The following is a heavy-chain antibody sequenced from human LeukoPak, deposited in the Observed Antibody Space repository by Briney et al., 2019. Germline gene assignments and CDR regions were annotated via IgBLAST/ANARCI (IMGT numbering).Heavy chain of an antibody. J-gene: IGHJ6*02. V-gene: IGHV3-74*01. CDR1: GFTFSSYW. CDR3: ARGGVAGGIDV. Sequence: PGGSLTLSCAVSGFTFSSYWMHWVRQVPGEGLVWVSRINSDRYSIGYADSVKGRFTISRDNAKNTLLLQVNSLRAEDTAVYYCARGGVAGGIDVWGRGNTVTVAS. D-gene: IGHD6-19*01. CDR2: INSDRYSI.